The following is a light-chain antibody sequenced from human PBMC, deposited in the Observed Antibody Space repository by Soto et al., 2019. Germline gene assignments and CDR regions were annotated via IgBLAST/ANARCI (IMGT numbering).Light chain of an antibody. CDR2: EVS. CDR1: SSDVGSYNL. J-gene: IGLJ2*01. V-gene: IGLV2-23*02. Sequence: QSALTQPASVSGSPGQSITISCTGTSSDVGSYNLVSWYQQHPGKAPKLMIDEVSKRPSGVSNRFSGSKSGNTASLTISGLPAEDEADYYCCSYAGSSTFVFGGGTQLTVL. CDR3: CSYAGSSTFV.